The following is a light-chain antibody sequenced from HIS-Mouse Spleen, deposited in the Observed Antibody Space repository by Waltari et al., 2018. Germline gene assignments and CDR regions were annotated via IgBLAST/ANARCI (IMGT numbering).Light chain of an antibody. CDR1: ALPKQY. CDR3: QSADSSGTYVV. V-gene: IGLV3-25*03. CDR2: KDS. J-gene: IGLJ2*01. Sequence: SYELTQPPSVSVSPGQTARITCSGDALPKQYAYWYQQKPGQAPVLVIYKDSERTSGIPGRFSGSSSGKTGTLTISGVQAEDEADYYCQSADSSGTYVVFGGGTKLTVL.